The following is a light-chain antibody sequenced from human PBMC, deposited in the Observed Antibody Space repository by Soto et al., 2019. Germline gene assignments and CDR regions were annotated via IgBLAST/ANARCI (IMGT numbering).Light chain of an antibody. J-gene: IGLJ3*02. CDR3: QAYDYSLTASV. Sequence: QSVLTQPPSVSGAPGQRVTIPCTGNSSNLGAGYDVHWYQQLPGTAPKLVIYGNRNRPSGVPERFSGSNSGPSDSLAITGLQAEDEGDYYCQAYDYSLTASVFGGGTQVTVL. V-gene: IGLV1-40*01. CDR1: SSNLGAGYD. CDR2: GNR.